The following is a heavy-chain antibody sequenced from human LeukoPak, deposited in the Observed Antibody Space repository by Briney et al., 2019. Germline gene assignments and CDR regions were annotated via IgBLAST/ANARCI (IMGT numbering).Heavy chain of an antibody. CDR1: GGSISSYY. CDR3: ARGPPYYYDSSGYYVDY. D-gene: IGHD3-22*01. Sequence: SETLSLTCTVSGGSISSYYWSWIRQPPGKGLEWIGYIYYSGSTNYNPSLKSRVTISVDTSENQFSLKLSSVTAADTAVYYCARGPPYYYDSSGYYVDYWGQGTLVTVSS. CDR2: IYYSGST. J-gene: IGHJ4*02. V-gene: IGHV4-59*01.